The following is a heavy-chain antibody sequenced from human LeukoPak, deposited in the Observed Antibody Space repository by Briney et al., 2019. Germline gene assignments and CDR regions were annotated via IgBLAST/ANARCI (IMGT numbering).Heavy chain of an antibody. Sequence: SETLSLTCTVSGGSISSSRYYWSWIRQPAGKGLEWIGRIYVIGSTNYNPSLKSRVTITMDTSKNQFSLKLSSVTAADTAVYYCAREGWERHHFDHWGQGTLVTVSS. D-gene: IGHD1-26*01. CDR3: AREGWERHHFDH. CDR2: IYVIGST. J-gene: IGHJ4*02. CDR1: GGSISSSRYY. V-gene: IGHV4-61*02.